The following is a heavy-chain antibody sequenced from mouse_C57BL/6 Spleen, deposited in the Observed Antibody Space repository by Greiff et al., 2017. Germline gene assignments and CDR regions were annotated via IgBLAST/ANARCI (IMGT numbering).Heavy chain of an antibody. J-gene: IGHJ1*03. V-gene: IGHV1-39*01. CDR2: INPNYGTT. CDR1: GYSFTDYN. D-gene: IGHD1-1*01. Sequence: VQLQQSGPELVKPGASVKISCKASGYSFTDYNMNWVKQSNGKSLEWIGVINPNYGTTSYKQKFQGKATLTVIQSSSTAYMQLNSLTSEYSAVYYCARDGYYGSSYWYFDVWGTVTTVTVSS. CDR3: ARDGYYGSSYWYFDV.